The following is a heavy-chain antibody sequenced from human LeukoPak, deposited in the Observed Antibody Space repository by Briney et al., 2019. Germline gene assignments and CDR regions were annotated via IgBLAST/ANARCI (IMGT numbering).Heavy chain of an antibody. V-gene: IGHV1-2*02. Sequence: ASVKVSCKASGYTFTGYYMHWARQAPGQGLEWMGWINPNSGGTNYAQKFQGRVTMTRDTSISTAYMELSRLRSDDTAVYYCARDRGIAAAGDYWGQGTLVTVSS. CDR1: GYTFTGYY. CDR2: INPNSGGT. CDR3: ARDRGIAAAGDY. J-gene: IGHJ4*02. D-gene: IGHD6-13*01.